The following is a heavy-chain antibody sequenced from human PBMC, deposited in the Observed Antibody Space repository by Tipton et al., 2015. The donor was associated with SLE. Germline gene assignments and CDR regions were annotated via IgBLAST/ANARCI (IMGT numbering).Heavy chain of an antibody. J-gene: IGHJ5*02. D-gene: IGHD6-13*01. CDR2: IIPIFATA. Sequence: QLVQSGAEVKKPGASVKVSCKASGYTFTGYYMHWVRQAPGQGLEWMGGIIPIFATANFAQKFRDRVTITADESTSTAYMELSSLRSEDTAVYYCARGGAYSSSFNWFDPWGQGTLVTVSS. CDR3: ARGGAYSSSFNWFDP. V-gene: IGHV1-69*01. CDR1: GYTFTGYY.